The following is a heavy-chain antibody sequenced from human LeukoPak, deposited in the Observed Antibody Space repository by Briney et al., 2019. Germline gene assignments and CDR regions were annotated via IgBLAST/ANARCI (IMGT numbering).Heavy chain of an antibody. CDR3: ARDAGRGGGSSYK. CDR2: IWYDGSNK. V-gene: IGHV3-33*01. Sequence: GGSLRLSCAASGFTFSSYGMHWVRQAPGKGLEWVAVIWYDGSNKYYADSVKGRFTISRDNSKNTLYLQMNSLRAEDTAVYYCARDAGRGGGSSYKWGQGTLVTVSS. CDR1: GFTFSSYG. D-gene: IGHD2-15*01. J-gene: IGHJ4*02.